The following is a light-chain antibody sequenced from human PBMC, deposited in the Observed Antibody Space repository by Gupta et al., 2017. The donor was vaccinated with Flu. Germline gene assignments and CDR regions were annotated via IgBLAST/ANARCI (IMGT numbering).Light chain of an antibody. CDR2: GNS. J-gene: IGLJ2*01. V-gene: IGLV1-40*01. CDR1: NSSVGASYD. Sequence: QSVLTQPPSVSGAPGQRVTISCTGSNSSVGASYDVHWYQRLPGTAPKLLIFGNSNRPSGVPDRFSGSKSGTSASLAITVLQAEDEADYYCQSYDSNLSGLLFGGGTKLTVL. CDR3: QSYDSNLSGLL.